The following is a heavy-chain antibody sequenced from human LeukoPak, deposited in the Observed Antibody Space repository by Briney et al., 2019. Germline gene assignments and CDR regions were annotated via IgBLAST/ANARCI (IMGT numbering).Heavy chain of an antibody. Sequence: GGSLRLSCAASGFTFSSYSMDWVRQAPGKGLEGVSSISSSSSYIYYADSVKGRFTISRDNAKNSLYLQMNSLRAEDTAVYYCARAPPYVGYYYMDVWGKGTTVTVSS. CDR3: ARAPPYVGYYYMDV. D-gene: IGHD1-26*01. J-gene: IGHJ6*03. CDR1: GFTFSSYS. CDR2: ISSSSSYI. V-gene: IGHV3-21*01.